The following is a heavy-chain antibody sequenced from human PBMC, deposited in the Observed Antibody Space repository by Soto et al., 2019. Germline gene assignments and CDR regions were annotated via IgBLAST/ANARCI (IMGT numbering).Heavy chain of an antibody. Sequence: QVQLQQWGAGLLKPSETLSLTCAVYGGSFSGYYWSWIRQPPGKGLEWIGEINPSGSTNYTPSLKSRVTMSGDTPKNQFPLKLTSVTAADTAVYYCARGRDGGAANWGQGTLVTVSS. CDR1: GGSFSGYY. V-gene: IGHV4-34*01. J-gene: IGHJ4*02. CDR3: ARGRDGGAAN. CDR2: INPSGST. D-gene: IGHD4-17*01.